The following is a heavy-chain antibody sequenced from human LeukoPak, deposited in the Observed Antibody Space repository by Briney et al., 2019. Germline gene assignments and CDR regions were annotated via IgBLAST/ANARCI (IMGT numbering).Heavy chain of an antibody. CDR3: AREEIVDHYFDY. Sequence: PSETLSLTCTVSGGSISSSYYYWGWIRQPPGKGLEWIGSIYYSGSTYYNPSLKSRVTISVDTSKNQFSLKLRSVTAADTAVYYCAREEIVDHYFDYWGQGTLVTVSS. CDR2: IYYSGST. D-gene: IGHD3-22*01. CDR1: GGSISSSYYY. J-gene: IGHJ4*02. V-gene: IGHV4-39*02.